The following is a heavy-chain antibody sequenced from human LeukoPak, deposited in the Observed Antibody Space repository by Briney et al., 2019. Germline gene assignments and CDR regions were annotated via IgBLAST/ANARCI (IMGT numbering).Heavy chain of an antibody. Sequence: PSETLSLTCTVSGGSISSYYWSWIRQPPGKGLEWIGYIYYSGSTNYNPSLKSRATISVDTSKNQFSLKLSSVTAADTAVYYCARHTFTRGTNLGQGTLVTVSS. CDR1: GGSISSYY. V-gene: IGHV4-59*08. CDR2: IYYSGST. J-gene: IGHJ1*01. CDR3: ARHTFTRGTN. D-gene: IGHD3-10*01.